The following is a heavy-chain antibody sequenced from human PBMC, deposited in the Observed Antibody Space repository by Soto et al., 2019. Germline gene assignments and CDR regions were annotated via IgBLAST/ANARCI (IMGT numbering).Heavy chain of an antibody. D-gene: IGHD2-15*01. J-gene: IGHJ4*02. CDR1: GYTFTSYD. Sequence: ASVKVSCKASGYTFTSYDINWVRQATGQGLEWMGWMNPNSGNTGYAQKFQGRVTMTRNTSISTAYMELSSLRSEDTAVYYCARALATRIQRSSRVDYWAQGTLVTVYS. V-gene: IGHV1-8*01. CDR3: ARALATRIQRSSRVDY. CDR2: MNPNSGNT.